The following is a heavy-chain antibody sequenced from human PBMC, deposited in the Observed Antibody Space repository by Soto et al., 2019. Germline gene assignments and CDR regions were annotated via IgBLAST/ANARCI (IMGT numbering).Heavy chain of an antibody. V-gene: IGHV4-31*03. Sequence: TSATLSLTCTVSGGSISRNDYYWSWIRQHPGKGLEWIGYIYYSGSTYYNPSLESRVAISLDTSKNQFSLNLSSVTAADTAVYYCATSSRGDRSGYFHLWGQGTPVTVSS. CDR1: GGSISRNDYY. D-gene: IGHD3-22*01. J-gene: IGHJ4*02. CDR3: ATSSRGDRSGYFHL. CDR2: IYYSGST.